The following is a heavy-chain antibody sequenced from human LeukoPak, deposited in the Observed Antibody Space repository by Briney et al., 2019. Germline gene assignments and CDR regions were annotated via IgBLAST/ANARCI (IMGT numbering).Heavy chain of an antibody. J-gene: IGHJ4*02. CDR2: ISGSGGST. V-gene: IGHV3-23*01. Sequence: GGSLRLSYAASGFTFSSYAMSWVRQAPGKGLEWVSAISGSGGSTYYADSVKGRFTISRDNSKNTLYLRMNSLRAEDTAVYYCANRQVYSSGFDYWGQGTLVTVSS. D-gene: IGHD6-13*01. CDR3: ANRQVYSSGFDY. CDR1: GFTFSSYA.